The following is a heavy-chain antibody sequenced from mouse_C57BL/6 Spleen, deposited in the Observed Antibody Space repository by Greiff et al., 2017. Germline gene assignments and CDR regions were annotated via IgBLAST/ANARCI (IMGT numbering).Heavy chain of an antibody. J-gene: IGHJ4*01. D-gene: IGHD1-1*01. CDR1: GYTFTSYG. V-gene: IGHV1-81*01. Sequence: VKLQQSGAELARPGASVKLSCKASGYTFTSYGISWVKQRTGQGLEWIGEIYPRSGNTYYNEKFKGKATLTADKSSSTAYMELSRLTSEDSAVFFCAISGRITTVVATPYYAMDYWGQGTSVTVSS. CDR2: IYPRSGNT. CDR3: AISGRITTVVATPYYAMDY.